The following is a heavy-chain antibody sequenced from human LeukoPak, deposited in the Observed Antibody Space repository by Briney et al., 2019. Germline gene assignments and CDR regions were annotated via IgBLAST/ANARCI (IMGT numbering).Heavy chain of an antibody. V-gene: IGHV4-59*01. J-gene: IGHJ5*02. D-gene: IGHD1-26*01. CDR1: GGSISSYY. CDR3: ARDRSYIWFDP. Sequence: SATLSLTCTVSGGSISSYYWSWIRQPPGKGLEWIGYFYYSGSTNYNPSLKSRVTISVDTSKNQFSLKLSSVTAADTAVYYCARDRSYIWFDPWGQGTLVTVSS. CDR2: FYYSGST.